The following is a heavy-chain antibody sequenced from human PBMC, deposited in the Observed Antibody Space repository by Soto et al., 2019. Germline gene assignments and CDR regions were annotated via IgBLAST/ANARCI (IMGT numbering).Heavy chain of an antibody. J-gene: IGHJ5*02. V-gene: IGHV4-31*03. CDR1: GGSISSGGYY. CDR3: ASTPRQYCSGGSCYAQPNWFDP. D-gene: IGHD2-15*01. CDR2: IYYSGST. Sequence: PSETQPLTCTVSGGSISSGGYYWSWIRQHPGKGLEWIGYIYYSGSTYYNPSLKSRVTISVDTSKNQFSLKLSSVTAADTAVYYCASTPRQYCSGGSCYAQPNWFDPWGQGTLVTVSS.